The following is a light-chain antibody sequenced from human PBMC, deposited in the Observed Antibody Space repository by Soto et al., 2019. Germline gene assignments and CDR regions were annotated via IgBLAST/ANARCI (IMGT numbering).Light chain of an antibody. V-gene: IGKV1-5*03. CDR1: QSISNW. J-gene: IGKJ1*01. CDR3: QQYNTYWT. Sequence: IEITQSPSTLSASVGAGVTITCRASQSISNWLAWYQQKPGKAPKLLIYKASILESGVPSRFNGGGSGTVFTLTISSLQPAYFASYYCQQYNTYWTFGQGTKVDIK. CDR2: KAS.